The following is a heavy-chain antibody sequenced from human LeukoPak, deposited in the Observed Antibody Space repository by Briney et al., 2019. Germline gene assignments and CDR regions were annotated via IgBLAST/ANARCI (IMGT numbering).Heavy chain of an antibody. D-gene: IGHD3-9*01. CDR1: GYTFTGYY. CDR2: INPNSGGT. CDR3: ARGRYFDWLPWSRPRFNFHDY. Sequence: GASVKVSCKASGYTFTGYYMHWVRQAPGQGLEWMGWINPNSGGTNYAQKFQGRVTMTRNTSISTAYMELSSLRSEDTAVYYCARGRYFDWLPWSRPRFNFHDYWGQGTLVTVSS. J-gene: IGHJ4*02. V-gene: IGHV1-2*02.